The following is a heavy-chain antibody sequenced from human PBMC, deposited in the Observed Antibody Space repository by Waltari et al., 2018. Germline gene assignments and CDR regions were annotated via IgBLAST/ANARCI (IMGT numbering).Heavy chain of an antibody. CDR2: IYSGGST. Sequence: EVQLVETGGGLIQPGGSLRLSCAASGFTVSSYYMSWVRQAPGKGLQWVSGIYSGGSTYYADYVKGRFTISRDNSKNTLYLQMNSLRAEDTAVYYCARVERGSGWFCDYWGQGTLVTVSS. CDR1: GFTVSSYY. J-gene: IGHJ4*02. D-gene: IGHD6-19*01. CDR3: ARVERGSGWFCDY. V-gene: IGHV3-53*02.